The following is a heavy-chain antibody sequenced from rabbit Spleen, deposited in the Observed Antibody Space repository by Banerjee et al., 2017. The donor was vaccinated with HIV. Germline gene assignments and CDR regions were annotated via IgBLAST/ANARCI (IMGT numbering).Heavy chain of an antibody. J-gene: IGHJ6*01. CDR3: ARDTSSSFSSYGMDL. Sequence: QSLEESGGDLVKPGASLTLTCTASGFSFSSNYYVCWVRQAPGKGLEWIACIDTGSSGFTYFATWAKGRFTCSKTSSTTVTLQMTSLTAADTATYFCARDTSSSFSSYGMDLWGQGTLVTVS. D-gene: IGHD1-1*01. CDR1: GFSFSSNYY. CDR2: IDTGSSGFT. V-gene: IGHV1S40*01.